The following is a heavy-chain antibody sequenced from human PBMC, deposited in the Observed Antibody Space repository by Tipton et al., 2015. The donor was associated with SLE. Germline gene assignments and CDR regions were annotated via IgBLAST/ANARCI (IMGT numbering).Heavy chain of an antibody. D-gene: IGHD5-12*01. Sequence: TLSLTCTVSGGSISSYYWSWIRQPPGKGLEWIGYIYYSGSTNYNPSLKSRVTISVDTSKNQFSLKLSSVTAADTAVYYCAREGTSGYGGFDYWGQGTLVTVSS. V-gene: IGHV4-59*01. J-gene: IGHJ4*02. CDR3: AREGTSGYGGFDY. CDR1: GGSISSYY. CDR2: IYYSGST.